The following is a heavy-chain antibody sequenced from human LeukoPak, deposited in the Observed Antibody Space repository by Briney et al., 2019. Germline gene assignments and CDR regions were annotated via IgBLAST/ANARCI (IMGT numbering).Heavy chain of an antibody. J-gene: IGHJ6*03. CDR2: INSDGSST. CDR1: GFTFSSYW. D-gene: IGHD3-3*01. V-gene: IGHV3-74*01. CDR3: ARGEGYYDFWSGSLGGYMDV. Sequence: GGSLRLSCAASGFTFSSYWMHWVRHAPGKGLVWVSRINSDGSSTSYADSVKGRFTISRDNAKNTLYLQMNSLRAEDTAVYYCARGEGYYDFWSGSLGGYMDVWGKGTTVTVSS.